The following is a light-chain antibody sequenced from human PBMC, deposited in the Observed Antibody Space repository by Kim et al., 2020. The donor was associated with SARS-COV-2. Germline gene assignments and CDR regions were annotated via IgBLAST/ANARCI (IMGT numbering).Light chain of an antibody. V-gene: IGKV3-20*01. CDR3: QQYGTSTGYT. J-gene: IGKJ2*01. CDR1: QSVRSNY. CDR2: AAS. Sequence: SPGERATPSCRASQSVRSNYLAWYQQKPGQAPRLLIYAASSRATGIPDRFSGSGSQTDFTLTINGLEPEDFALYYCQQYGTSTGYTFGQGTKLEI.